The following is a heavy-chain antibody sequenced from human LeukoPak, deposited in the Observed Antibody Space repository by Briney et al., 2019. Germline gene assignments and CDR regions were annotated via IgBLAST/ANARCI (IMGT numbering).Heavy chain of an antibody. Sequence: SETLSLTCAVYGGSFSGYYWSWIRQPPGKGLEWIGEINHSGSTNYNPSLKSRVTISVDTSKNQFSLKLSSVTAADTAVYYCARGKISYSSYFPASYYFDYWGQGTLVTVSS. CDR3: ARGKISYSSYFPASYYFDY. V-gene: IGHV4-34*01. CDR2: INHSGST. J-gene: IGHJ4*02. D-gene: IGHD4-11*01. CDR1: GGSFSGYY.